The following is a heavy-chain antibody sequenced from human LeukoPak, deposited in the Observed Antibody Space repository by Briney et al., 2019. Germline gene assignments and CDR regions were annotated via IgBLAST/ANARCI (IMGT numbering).Heavy chain of an antibody. CDR3: VRVKGSYFDY. D-gene: IGHD2-15*01. Sequence: GGSLRLSCAASGFPLSSYSINWVRQAPGKGLEWVSYISSSGSAIYYVDSVKGRFTVSRDNAKNSLFLQMDSPRAEDTAVYYCVRVKGSYFDYWGQGALVTVSS. V-gene: IGHV3-48*01. CDR2: ISSSGSAI. CDR1: GFPLSSYS. J-gene: IGHJ4*02.